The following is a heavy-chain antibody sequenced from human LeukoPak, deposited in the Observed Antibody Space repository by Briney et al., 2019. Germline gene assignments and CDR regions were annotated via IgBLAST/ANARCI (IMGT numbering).Heavy chain of an antibody. J-gene: IGHJ5*02. CDR1: GGTFSSYA. D-gene: IGHD5-12*01. CDR2: IIPIFGTA. V-gene: IGHV1-69*01. Sequence: SVKVCCRASGGTFSSYAISWVRQAPGQGLEWMGGIIPIFGTANYAQKFQGRVTITADESTRTAYMELRSLRSEDTAVYYCARAHSGYDSDWFDPWGQGTLVTVSS. CDR3: ARAHSGYDSDWFDP.